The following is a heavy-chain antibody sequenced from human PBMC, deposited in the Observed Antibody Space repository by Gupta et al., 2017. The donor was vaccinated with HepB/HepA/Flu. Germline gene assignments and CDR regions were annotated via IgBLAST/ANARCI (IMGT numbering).Heavy chain of an antibody. V-gene: IGHV4-39*01. J-gene: IGHJ6*03. CDR3: ARQSDRDRDDVWKDYRDV. D-gene: IGHD3-3*01. CDR1: GGSINSTSYY. Sequence: QLQLQESGPGLAKPSETLSLTCTVSGGSINSTSYYWGWIRQPPGKGLGWIGSIYYRWNTYYNPSLKSRVIIYVDTPKNQFSLKLSSGTAADTAVYYCARQSDRDRDDVWKDYRDVWGKGTTVTVSS. CDR2: IYYRWNT.